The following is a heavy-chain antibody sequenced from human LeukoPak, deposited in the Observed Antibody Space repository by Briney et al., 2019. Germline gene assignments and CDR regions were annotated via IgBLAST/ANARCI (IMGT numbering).Heavy chain of an antibody. CDR1: GYTFTSYD. Sequence: ASVKVSCKASGYTFTSYDINWVRQATGQGLEWMGWMNPNSGNTGYAQKFQGRVTMTRNTSISTAYMELSSLRSEDTGVYYCARALQWDSSGYYFGARVAFDIWGQGTMVTVSS. CDR2: MNPNSGNT. J-gene: IGHJ3*02. V-gene: IGHV1-8*01. CDR3: ARALQWDSSGYYFGARVAFDI. D-gene: IGHD3-22*01.